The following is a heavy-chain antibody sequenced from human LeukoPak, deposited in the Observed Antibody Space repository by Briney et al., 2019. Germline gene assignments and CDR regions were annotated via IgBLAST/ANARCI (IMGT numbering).Heavy chain of an antibody. CDR2: ISSSSSTI. Sequence: ETLSLTCTVSGGSISSYYWSWIRQPPGKGLEWVSYISSSSSTIYYADSVKGRFTISRDNAKNSLYLQTNSLRDEDTAVYYCASGYGDYWGQGTLVTVSS. CDR3: ASGYGDY. CDR1: GGSISSYY. J-gene: IGHJ4*02. D-gene: IGHD5-12*01. V-gene: IGHV3-48*02.